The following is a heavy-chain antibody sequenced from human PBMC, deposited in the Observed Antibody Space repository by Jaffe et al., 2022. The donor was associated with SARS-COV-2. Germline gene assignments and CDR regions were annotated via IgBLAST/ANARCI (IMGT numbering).Heavy chain of an antibody. CDR2: VYYNGDT. J-gene: IGHJ4*02. CDR1: GASISTSVYY. D-gene: IGHD3-10*01. V-gene: IGHV4-39*01. CDR3: ARHGTMIRGGFDY. Sequence: QLQLQESGPGLVKPSETLSLTCTVSGASISTSVYYWAWIRQPPGRGLEWIATVYYNGDTYYNPSLNSRVSISVDTSSDQFSLRLSSVTAADTAIYYCARHGTMIRGGFDYWGQGSLATVSP.